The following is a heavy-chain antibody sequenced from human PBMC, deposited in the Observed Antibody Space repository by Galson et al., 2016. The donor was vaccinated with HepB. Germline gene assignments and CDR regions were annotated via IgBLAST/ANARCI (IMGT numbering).Heavy chain of an antibody. CDR2: IITILPSP. Sequence: SVKVSCKASASRITHYAFSWVRQAPSQGLEWMCTIITILPSPNYAPNFKDRFTITADESTNTVHMELSSLTSDDTAVYFCARGGYCSDGRRLPHWFDPWGPGTLVAVPS. CDR3: ARGGYCSDGRRLPHWFDP. J-gene: IGHJ5*02. D-gene: IGHD2-15*01. CDR1: ASRITHYA. V-gene: IGHV1-69*13.